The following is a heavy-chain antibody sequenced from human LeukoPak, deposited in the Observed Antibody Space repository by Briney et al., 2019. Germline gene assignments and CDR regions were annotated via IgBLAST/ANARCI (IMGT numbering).Heavy chain of an antibody. D-gene: IGHD3-16*01. CDR3: ASLNYGPDY. CDR2: IDNDGRGT. Sequence: GGSLRLSCAASEFPFNYYWMHWVRHAPGKGLVWVSRIDNDGRGTSYADSVKGRFTISRDNAKNRLYLQMNSLRAEDTAVYYCASLNYGPDYWGQGTLVTVSS. CDR1: EFPFNYYW. J-gene: IGHJ4*02. V-gene: IGHV3-74*01.